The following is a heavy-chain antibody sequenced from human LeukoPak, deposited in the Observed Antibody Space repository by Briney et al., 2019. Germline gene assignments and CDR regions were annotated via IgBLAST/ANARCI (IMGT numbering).Heavy chain of an antibody. CDR2: IIPIFGTA. V-gene: IGHV1-69*13. J-gene: IGHJ4*02. D-gene: IGHD6-19*01. CDR3: ARVSSGWSRKGEFDY. CDR1: GGTFSSYA. Sequence: GASVKVSCKASGGTFSSYAISWVRQAPGQGLEWMGGIIPIFGTADYAQKFQGRVTITADESTSTAYMELNSLRSEDTAVYYCARVSSGWSRKGEFDYWGQGTLVTVSS.